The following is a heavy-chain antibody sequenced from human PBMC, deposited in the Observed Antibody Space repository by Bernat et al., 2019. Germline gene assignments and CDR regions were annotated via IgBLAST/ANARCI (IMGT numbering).Heavy chain of an antibody. J-gene: IGHJ3*02. CDR3: ARDRPYSGSYIDAFDI. CDR1: GGSISSSNW. V-gene: IGHV4-4*02. Sequence: QVQLQESGPGLVKPSGTLSLTCAVSGGSISSSNWWSWVRQPLGKGLEWIGEIYHSGSTNYNPSLKSRVTISVGKSKNQFSLKLSSVTAADTAVYYCARDRPYSGSYIDAFDIWGQGTMVTVSS. CDR2: IYHSGST. D-gene: IGHD1-26*01.